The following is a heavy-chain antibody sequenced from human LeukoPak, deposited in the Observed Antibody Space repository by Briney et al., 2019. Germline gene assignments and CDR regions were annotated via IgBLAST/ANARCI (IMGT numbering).Heavy chain of an antibody. V-gene: IGHV4-30-2*01. CDR3: ARGSAFNWFDP. Sequence: SQTLSLTCTVSGGSISSGGYYWSWIRQPPGKGLEWIGYIYHSGSTYFHPSLKSRVTISIDRSKNQFSLKLSSVTAADTAVYYCARGSAFNWFDPWGQGTLVTVSS. D-gene: IGHD3-10*01. CDR1: GGSISSGGYY. J-gene: IGHJ5*02. CDR2: IYHSGST.